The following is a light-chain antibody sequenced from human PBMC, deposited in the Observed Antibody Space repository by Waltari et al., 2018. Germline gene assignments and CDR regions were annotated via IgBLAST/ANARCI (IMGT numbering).Light chain of an antibody. V-gene: IGKV1-39*01. Sequence: DIQMTQSPSSLSASLGDSVTITCRASQSISSYFNWYQQKPGVAPKLLIYAASSLRNGVPSRFSGSGSGTDFSLTISSLQPEDFATYYCQQSFSTPLTFGGGTKVEIK. CDR2: AAS. CDR3: QQSFSTPLT. J-gene: IGKJ4*01. CDR1: QSISSY.